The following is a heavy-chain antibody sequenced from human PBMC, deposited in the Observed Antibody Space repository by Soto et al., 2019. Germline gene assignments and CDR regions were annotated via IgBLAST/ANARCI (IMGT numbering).Heavy chain of an antibody. J-gene: IGHJ3*02. CDR1: GYTFTSYD. CDR2: VNPNSGNT. V-gene: IGHV1-8*01. Sequence: QVQLVQSGAEVKRPGASVKVSCKASGYTFTSYDFNWVRQAPGQGLEWMGWVNPNSGNTDYAQKFQGRVTMTRNTSIRTACMALSSVRFEDTAVYYCERAPFLAPAFDIWGQGTMVTVSS. CDR3: ERAPFLAPAFDI.